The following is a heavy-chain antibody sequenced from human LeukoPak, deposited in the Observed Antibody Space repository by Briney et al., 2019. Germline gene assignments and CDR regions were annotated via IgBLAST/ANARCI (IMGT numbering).Heavy chain of an antibody. Sequence: GGSLRLSCAASGFTVSSNYMSWVRQAPGKGLEWVAIIYSGGSTFYADSVKGRFTIPRDNYKNTLYLQMNSLRAEDTAVYYCARGGSYLSACDIWGQGTMVTVSS. CDR3: ARGGSYLSACDI. J-gene: IGHJ3*02. CDR1: GFTVSSNY. V-gene: IGHV3-53*01. CDR2: IYSGGST. D-gene: IGHD2-15*01.